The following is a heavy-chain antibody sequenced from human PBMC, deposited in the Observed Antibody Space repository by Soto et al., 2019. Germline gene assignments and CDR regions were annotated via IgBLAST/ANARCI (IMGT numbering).Heavy chain of an antibody. CDR2: INHSGST. CDR3: ARAVGVNLNWYFDL. D-gene: IGHD1-26*01. Sequence: QVQLQQWGAGLLKPSETLSLTCAVYGGSFSGYYWSWIRQPPRKGLEWIGEINHSGSTNYNPSLKSRVTISVDTSKNQFSLKLSSVTAADTAVYYCARAVGVNLNWYFDLWGRGTLVTVSS. V-gene: IGHV4-34*01. CDR1: GGSFSGYY. J-gene: IGHJ2*01.